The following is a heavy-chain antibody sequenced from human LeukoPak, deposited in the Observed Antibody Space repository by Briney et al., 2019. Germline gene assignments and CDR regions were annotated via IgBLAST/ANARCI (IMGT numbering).Heavy chain of an antibody. J-gene: IGHJ6*03. Sequence: SVKVSCKPSGDTFSRYAISWVRQAPGQGLEWMGGIIPIFDTPNYAQKSQGRIIITADESTSTAYMELSSLRSEDTAVYYCARDSAFRGVGDYHYYYMDVWGKGTTVTVSS. CDR1: GDTFSRYA. D-gene: IGHD1-26*01. CDR2: IIPIFDTP. V-gene: IGHV1-69*13. CDR3: ARDSAFRGVGDYHYYYMDV.